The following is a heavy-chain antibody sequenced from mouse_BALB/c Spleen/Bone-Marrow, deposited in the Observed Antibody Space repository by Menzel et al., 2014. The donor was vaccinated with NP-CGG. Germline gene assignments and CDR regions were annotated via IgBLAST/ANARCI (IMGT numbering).Heavy chain of an antibody. CDR1: GFNIXDTY. CDR3: ARWEYYAMDY. Sequence: EVKLVESGAELVKPGASVKLSCTASGFNIXDTYMHWVKQRPEQGLEWIGRIDPANGNTKYDPKFQGKATITADTSSNTAYLQLSSLTSEDTAVYYCARWEYYAMDYWGRGTSVTVSS. D-gene: IGHD4-1*01. CDR2: IDPANGNT. J-gene: IGHJ4*01. V-gene: IGHV14-3*02.